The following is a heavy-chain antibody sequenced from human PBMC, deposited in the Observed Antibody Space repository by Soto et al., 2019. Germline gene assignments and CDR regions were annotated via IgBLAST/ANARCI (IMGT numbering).Heavy chain of an antibody. D-gene: IGHD1-7*01. CDR1: GGSISSSSYY. CDR2: IYYSGIT. Sequence: QLQLQESGPGLVKPSETLSLTCTVSGGSISSSSYYWGWIRQPPGKGLEWIGSIYYSGITYYNPSLKRRVTLSVDTSKNQFPLKLSSVTAADTAVYYCASREWNYYFDYWGQGTLVTVSS. J-gene: IGHJ4*02. V-gene: IGHV4-39*01. CDR3: ASREWNYYFDY.